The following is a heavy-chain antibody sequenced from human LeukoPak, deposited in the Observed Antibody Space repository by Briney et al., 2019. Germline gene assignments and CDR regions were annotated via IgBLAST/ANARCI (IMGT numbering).Heavy chain of an antibody. CDR1: GFTFGGYS. Sequence: GGSETLSCTASGFTFGGYSINWVRQVPGKGLQWVGFIKSNAFGGTTQYAASSKARFIISRDDSKSIAYLQMNSLKTEDTAVYYCARDTTYDYGDSSSFDTWGQGRLRSVSS. CDR2: IKSNAFGGTT. CDR3: ARDTTYDYGDSSSFDT. D-gene: IGHD4-17*01. V-gene: IGHV3-49*04. J-gene: IGHJ5*02.